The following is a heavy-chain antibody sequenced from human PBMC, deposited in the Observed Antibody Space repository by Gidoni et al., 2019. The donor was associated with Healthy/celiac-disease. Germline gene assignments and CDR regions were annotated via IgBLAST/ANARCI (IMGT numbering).Heavy chain of an antibody. Sequence: EVQLLESGGGLVQPGGSLRLSCAASGFPFGSYAMSWVRQAPGKGLEWVSAISGSGGSTYYADSVKGRFTISRDNSKNTLYLQMNSLRAEDTAVYYCANSPDFWSGYYFDYWGQGTLVTVSS. D-gene: IGHD3-3*01. J-gene: IGHJ4*02. CDR3: ANSPDFWSGYYFDY. V-gene: IGHV3-23*01. CDR1: GFPFGSYA. CDR2: ISGSGGST.